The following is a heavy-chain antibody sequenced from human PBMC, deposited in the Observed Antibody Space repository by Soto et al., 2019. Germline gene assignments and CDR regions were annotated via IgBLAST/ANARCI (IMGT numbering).Heavy chain of an antibody. V-gene: IGHV3-21*01. CDR3: AREGIAVAGTPPGPYFDY. CDR1: GFTFSSYS. J-gene: IGHJ4*02. CDR2: ISSSSSYI. Sequence: NPGGSLRLSCAASGFTFSSYSMNWVRQAPGKGLEWVSSISSSSSYIYYADSVKGRFTISRDNAKNSLYLQMNSLRAEDTAVYYCAREGIAVAGTPPGPYFDYWGQGTLVTVSS. D-gene: IGHD6-19*01.